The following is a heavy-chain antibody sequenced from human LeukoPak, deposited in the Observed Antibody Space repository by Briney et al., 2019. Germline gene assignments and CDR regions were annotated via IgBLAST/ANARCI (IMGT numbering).Heavy chain of an antibody. V-gene: IGHV3-20*04. J-gene: IGHJ6*03. CDR3: ARARGSGRLLGYYYYYMDV. D-gene: IGHD3-10*01. Sequence: PGGSLRLSCAASGFTFDDYGMSWVRHAPGKGLEWVSGINWNGGSTGYADSVKGRFTISRDNAKNSLYLQMNSLRAEDTALYYCARARGSGRLLGYYYYYMDVWGKGTTVTVSS. CDR1: GFTFDDYG. CDR2: INWNGGST.